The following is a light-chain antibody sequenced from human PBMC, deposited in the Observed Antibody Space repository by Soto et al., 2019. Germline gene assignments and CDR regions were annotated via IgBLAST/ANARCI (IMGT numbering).Light chain of an antibody. J-gene: IGKJ1*01. CDR3: QQYNNWPRT. CDR1: QSVSSD. CDR2: GAS. V-gene: IGKV3-15*01. Sequence: EIVLTQSPCTLSLSPGERATLSCRASQSVSSDLAWYHQKPGQAPRLLIYGASTRATGIPARFSGSGSGTEFTLTINSLQSEDFAFYYCQQYNNWPRTFGQGTKVDIK.